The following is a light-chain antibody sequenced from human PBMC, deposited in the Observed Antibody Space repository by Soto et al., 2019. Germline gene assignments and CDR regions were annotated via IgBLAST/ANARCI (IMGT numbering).Light chain of an antibody. J-gene: IGKJ3*01. CDR3: QHYGDSPPFT. Sequence: EVVLTQSPGTLSLSPGERATLSCRTSQIISSSYLAWHQQRPGQAPRLLMHGTSSRASGIPDRFSGSGSGTDFTLSISKLEPEDFAVYYWQHYGDSPPFTFGPGTKVDIK. CDR2: GTS. V-gene: IGKV3-20*01. CDR1: QIISSSY.